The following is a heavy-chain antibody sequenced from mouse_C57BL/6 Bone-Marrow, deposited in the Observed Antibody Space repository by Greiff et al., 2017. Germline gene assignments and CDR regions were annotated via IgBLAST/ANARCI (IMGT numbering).Heavy chain of an antibody. D-gene: IGHD1-1*01. CDR2: IYPSDSET. Sequence: QVQLQQPGAELVRPGSSVKLSCKASGYTFTSYWMDWVKQRPGQGLEWIGNIYPSDSETHYNQKFKDKATLTVDKSSSTAYMQLSSLTSEDSAVYYCARKLYYYGSSFDYWGQGTTLTVSS. J-gene: IGHJ2*01. CDR3: ARKLYYYGSSFDY. V-gene: IGHV1-61*01. CDR1: GYTFTSYW.